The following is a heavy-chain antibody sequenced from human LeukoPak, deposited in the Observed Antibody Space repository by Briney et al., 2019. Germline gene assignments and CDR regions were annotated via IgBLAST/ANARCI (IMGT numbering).Heavy chain of an antibody. D-gene: IGHD2-15*01. CDR2: IYSGGNI. V-gene: IGHV3-23*03. J-gene: IGHJ4*02. CDR1: GFIFSNYA. Sequence: GGSLRLSCAAPGFIFSNYAMSWVRQAPGKGPEWVSVIYSGGNIYYIESVKGRFTISRDTSKNTPYLQMNSLRAEDTAVYFCAGRHCSGGGCYFAGADPFDYWGQGTLVTVSS. CDR3: AGRHCSGGGCYFAGADPFDY.